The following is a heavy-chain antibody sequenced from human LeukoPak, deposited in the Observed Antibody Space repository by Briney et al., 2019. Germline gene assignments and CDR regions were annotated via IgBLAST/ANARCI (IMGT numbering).Heavy chain of an antibody. CDR2: IYYSGST. CDR1: GGSISSYY. V-gene: IGHV4-59*01. CDR3: ARDMDYDFWSGYYTGGFIFDP. D-gene: IGHD3-3*01. Sequence: PSETLSLTCTVSGGSISSYYWSWIRQPPGKGLEWIGYIYYSGSTNYNTSPKSRVTISVDTTKNQFSLKLSSVTAADTAVYYCARDMDYDFWSGYYTGGFIFDPWGQGTLVTVSS. J-gene: IGHJ5*02.